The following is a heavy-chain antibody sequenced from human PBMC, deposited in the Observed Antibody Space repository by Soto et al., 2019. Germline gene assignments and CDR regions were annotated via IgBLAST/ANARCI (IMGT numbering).Heavy chain of an antibody. CDR2: ISSRSDT. V-gene: IGHV3-21*06. J-gene: IGHJ6*02. Sequence: LRLSCAASGFTISSYALNWVRQGPGKGLEWVSSISSRSDTFHADSVKGRFIISRDNAQNLLYLQINSLRAEDTAVYYCAKEGPKAHQDMDVWGQGTSVTVSS. CDR1: GFTISSYA. CDR3: AKEGPKAHQDMDV.